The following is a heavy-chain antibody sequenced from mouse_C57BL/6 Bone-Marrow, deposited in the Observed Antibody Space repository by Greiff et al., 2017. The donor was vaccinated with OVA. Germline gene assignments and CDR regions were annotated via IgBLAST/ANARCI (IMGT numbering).Heavy chain of an antibody. CDR2: ISSGGDYI. Sequence: EVMLVESGEGLVKPGGSLKLSCAASGFTFSSYAMSWVRQTPEKRLECVAYISSGGDYIYYADTVQGRFTISRDNARNTLYLQMSSLKSEDTAMYYCTRDGYYAMDYWGQGTSVTVSS. CDR3: TRDGYYAMDY. J-gene: IGHJ4*01. D-gene: IGHD2-3*01. V-gene: IGHV5-9-1*02. CDR1: GFTFSSYA.